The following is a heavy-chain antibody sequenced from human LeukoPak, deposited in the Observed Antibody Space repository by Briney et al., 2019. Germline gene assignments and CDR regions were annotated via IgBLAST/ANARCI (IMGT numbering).Heavy chain of an antibody. Sequence: SVKVSCKASGGTFSSYTISWVRQAPAQGLEWMGRIISILGIANYAQKFQGRVTITADKYTSTAYMELSSLRSEDTAVYYCARDEGSYHGDYFDYWGQGTLVTVSS. CDR3: ARDEGSYHGDYFDY. CDR1: GGTFSSYT. CDR2: IISILGIA. D-gene: IGHD1-26*01. J-gene: IGHJ4*02. V-gene: IGHV1-69*04.